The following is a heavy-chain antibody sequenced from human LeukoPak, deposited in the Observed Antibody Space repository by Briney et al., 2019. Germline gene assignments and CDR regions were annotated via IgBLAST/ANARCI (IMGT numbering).Heavy chain of an antibody. Sequence: VASVKVSCKASGYTFTSYDINWVRQATGQGLEWMGWMNPNSGNTGYAQKFQGRVTMTRNTSISTAYLELSSLGSEDTAVYYCARDTDREPFDYWGQGTLVTVSS. J-gene: IGHJ4*02. V-gene: IGHV1-8*01. CDR2: MNPNSGNT. D-gene: IGHD1-14*01. CDR3: ARDTDREPFDY. CDR1: GYTFTSYD.